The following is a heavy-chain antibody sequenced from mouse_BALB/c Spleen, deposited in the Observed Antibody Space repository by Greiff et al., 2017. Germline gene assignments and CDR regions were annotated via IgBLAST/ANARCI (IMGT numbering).Heavy chain of an antibody. V-gene: IGHV1S56*01. D-gene: IGHD2-3*01. J-gene: IGHJ2*01. CDR3: ARSYDGYFFDY. CDR1: GYTFTSYY. CDR2: IYPGNVNT. Sequence: QVQLQQSGPELVKPGASVRISCKASGYTFTSYYIHWVKQRPGQGLEWIGWIYPGNVNTKYNEKFKGKATLTADKSSSTAYMQLSSLTSEDSAVYFCARSYDGYFFDYWGQGTTLTVSS.